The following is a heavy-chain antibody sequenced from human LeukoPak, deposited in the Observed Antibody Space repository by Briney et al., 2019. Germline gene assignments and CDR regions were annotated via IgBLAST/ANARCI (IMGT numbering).Heavy chain of an antibody. CDR2: ISYDGSNK. Sequence: GGSLRLSCAASGFTFSSYAMHWVRQAPGKGLEWVAVISYDGSNKYYADSVKGRFTISRDNSKNTLYLQMNSLRAEDTAVYYCASGPVLTMIVLYYFDYWGLGTLVTVSS. D-gene: IGHD3-22*01. J-gene: IGHJ4*02. CDR1: GFTFSSYA. CDR3: ASGPVLTMIVLYYFDY. V-gene: IGHV3-30-3*01.